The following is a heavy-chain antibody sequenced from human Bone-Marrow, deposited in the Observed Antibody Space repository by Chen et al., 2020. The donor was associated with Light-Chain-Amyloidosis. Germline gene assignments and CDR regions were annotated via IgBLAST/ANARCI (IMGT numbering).Heavy chain of an antibody. CDR3: ARRRDGYNFDY. Sequence: ESWGISCKGSGYTFPNYWIGWVRQMPGKGLEWMGVIYPDDSDARYSPSFEGQVTISADKSITTAYLQWRSLKASDTAMYYCARRRDGYNFDYWGQGTLVTVS. CDR1: GYTFPNYW. CDR2: IYPDDSDA. V-gene: IGHV5-51*01. J-gene: IGHJ4*02. D-gene: IGHD5-12*01.